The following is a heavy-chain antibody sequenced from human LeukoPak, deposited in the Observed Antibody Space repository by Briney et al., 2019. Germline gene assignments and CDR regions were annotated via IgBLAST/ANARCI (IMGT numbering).Heavy chain of an antibody. CDR3: ARHQFDGRRARLFDY. D-gene: IGHD4-23*01. CDR2: IFYSGNT. CDR1: GCTISSSSSY. J-gene: IGHJ4*02. Sequence: SETLSLTCSVSGCTISSSSSYWGWIPHPPGKGLEWIGSIFYSGNTNYKPSLKSRVTISVDTSKSPFSLGLSCVSAADTAFYYCARHQFDGRRARLFDYWGQGTLVTVSS. V-gene: IGHV4-39*01.